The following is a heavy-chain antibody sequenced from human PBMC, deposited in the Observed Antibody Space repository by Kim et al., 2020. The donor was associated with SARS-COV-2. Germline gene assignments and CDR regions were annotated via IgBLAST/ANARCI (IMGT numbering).Heavy chain of an antibody. D-gene: IGHD3-9*01. CDR1: GGSVSSGSYY. CDR2: IYYSGST. J-gene: IGHJ4*02. CDR3: ARADILTGYIDY. Sequence: SETLSLTCTVSGGSVSSGSYYRSWIRQPPGKGLEWIGYIYYSGSTNYNPSLKSRVTISVDTSKNQFSLKLSSVTAADTAVYYCARADILTGYIDYWGQGTLVTVSS. V-gene: IGHV4-61*01.